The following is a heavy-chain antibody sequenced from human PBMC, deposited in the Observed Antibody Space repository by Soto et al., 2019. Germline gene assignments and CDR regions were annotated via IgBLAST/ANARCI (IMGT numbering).Heavy chain of an antibody. Sequence: QVQLVQSGGEVKKPGASVKVSCKASGYTFTSYGISWVRQAPGQGLEWMGWITIYNGNTNYAQILRGRVTMTTDTATSTAYMELRSLRSDDTAVYYCARVLLTGYYEGRDYYGMDVWGQGTTVTVSS. J-gene: IGHJ6*02. V-gene: IGHV1-18*01. CDR2: ITIYNGNT. CDR3: ARVLLTGYYEGRDYYGMDV. D-gene: IGHD3-9*01. CDR1: GYTFTSYG.